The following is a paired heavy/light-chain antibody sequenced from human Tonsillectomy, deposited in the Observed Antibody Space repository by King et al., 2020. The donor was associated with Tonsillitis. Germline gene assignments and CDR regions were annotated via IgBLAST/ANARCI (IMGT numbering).Light chain of an antibody. J-gene: IGKJ5*01. CDR2: AAS. V-gene: IGKV1-39*01. CDR1: QSISSY. CDR3: QLSYSTPIT. Sequence: DIQMTQSPSSLSASVGDRVTITCRASQSISSYLNWYQQKPGKAPKLLIYAASSLQSGVPSRFSGSGSGTDFTLTISSLQPEDFATYYCQLSYSTPITFGQGTRLNIK.
Heavy chain of an antibody. CDR2: IYDSGST. CDR1: GGSIISYY. J-gene: IGHJ4*02. D-gene: IGHD3-22*01. V-gene: IGHV4-59*08. CDR3: ARHRPYYYDSSGYYYAFDY. Sequence: QVQLQESGPGLVKPSETLSLTCTVSGGSIISYYWSWIRQPPGKGLEWIGYIYDSGSTNYNPSLKSRVTISVDTSKNQFSLKLSSVTAADTAVYYCARHRPYYYDSSGYYYAFDYWGQGTLVTVSS.